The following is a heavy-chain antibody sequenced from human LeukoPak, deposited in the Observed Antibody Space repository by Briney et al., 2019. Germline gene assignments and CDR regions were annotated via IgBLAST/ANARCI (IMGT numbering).Heavy chain of an antibody. J-gene: IGHJ4*02. CDR2: LSGSGGST. CDR1: GFTFGMYA. V-gene: IGHV3-23*01. Sequence: PGGSLRLSCAASGFTFGMYAMSWVRQAPGKGLEWVSTLSGSGGSTYYADSVKGRFTISRDNSKNTLYLQMNSLRAEDTAVYYCAILGDYYGSGPFDYWGQGTLVTVSS. D-gene: IGHD3-10*01. CDR3: AILGDYYGSGPFDY.